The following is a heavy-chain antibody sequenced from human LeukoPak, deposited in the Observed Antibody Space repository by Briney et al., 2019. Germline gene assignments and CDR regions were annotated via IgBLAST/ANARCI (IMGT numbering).Heavy chain of an antibody. V-gene: IGHV4-59*08. Sequence: SETLSLTCTVSGDSINGYYWSWIRQPPGKGLEWIGYIYYTGGINYNPSLKSRVTISVDTSKNQFSLKLISVTAADTAVYYCARYSRLLREKNPFDIWGQGTMVTVSS. CDR3: ARYSRLLREKNPFDI. CDR1: GDSINGYY. J-gene: IGHJ3*02. CDR2: IYYTGGI. D-gene: IGHD4-17*01.